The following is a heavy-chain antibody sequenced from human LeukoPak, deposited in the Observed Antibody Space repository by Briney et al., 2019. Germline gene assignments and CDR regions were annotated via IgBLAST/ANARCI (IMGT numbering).Heavy chain of an antibody. CDR2: IYSGGST. V-gene: IGHV3-66*01. CDR3: ARVARNNWFDP. Sequence: GGSLRLSCAASGFTVTTSFMSWVRQAPGKGLEWASVIYSGGSTYYADFVKGRFTISRDNSKNTLYLQMNSLRAEDTAVYYCARVARNNWFDPWGQGTLVTVSS. CDR1: GFTVTTSF. J-gene: IGHJ5*02.